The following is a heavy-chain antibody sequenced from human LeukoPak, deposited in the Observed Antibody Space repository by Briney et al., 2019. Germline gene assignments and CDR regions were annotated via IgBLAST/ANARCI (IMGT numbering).Heavy chain of an antibody. CDR2: IIPIFGTA. CDR3: ARGFWRWLGHYYYYGMDV. Sequence: SVKVSCKASGGTFSSYAISWVRQAPGQGLEWMGGIIPIFGTANYAQKFQGRVTITADESTSTAYMEPSSLRSEDTAVYYCARGFWRWLGHYYYYGMDVWGQGTTVTVSS. D-gene: IGHD6-19*01. J-gene: IGHJ6*02. V-gene: IGHV1-69*01. CDR1: GGTFSSYA.